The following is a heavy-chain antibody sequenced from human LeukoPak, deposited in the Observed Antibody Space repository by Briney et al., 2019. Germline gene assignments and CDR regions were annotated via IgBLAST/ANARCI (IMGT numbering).Heavy chain of an antibody. Sequence: PSQTLSLTCTVSGGSISSGSYYWSWIRQPAGKGLEWIGRIYTSGSTNYNPSLKSRVTISVDTSKNQFSLKLNSVTAADTAVYYCARVGETAFDHWGQGTLVTVSS. D-gene: IGHD1-26*01. CDR2: IYTSGST. J-gene: IGHJ4*02. V-gene: IGHV4-61*02. CDR1: GGSISSGSYY. CDR3: ARVGETAFDH.